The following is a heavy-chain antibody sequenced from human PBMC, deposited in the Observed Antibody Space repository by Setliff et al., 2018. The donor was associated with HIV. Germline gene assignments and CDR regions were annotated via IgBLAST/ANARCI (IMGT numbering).Heavy chain of an antibody. D-gene: IGHD3-10*01. Sequence: VKVSCKTSGHPFSNYDIIWVRRATGQGLEWMGWMNPNSGATGYAQKFKDRFIMTRDTSISTAYMELSSLTSEDTAVYYCSSGKGVRGVIIRGGLDVWGKGTTVTVSS. CDR1: GHPFSNYD. CDR3: SSGKGVRGVIIRGGLDV. V-gene: IGHV1-8*01. CDR2: MNPNSGAT. J-gene: IGHJ6*04.